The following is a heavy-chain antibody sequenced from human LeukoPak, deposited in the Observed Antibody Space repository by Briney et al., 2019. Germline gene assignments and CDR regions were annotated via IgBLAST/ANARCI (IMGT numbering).Heavy chain of an antibody. J-gene: IGHJ4*02. CDR1: GYTFTSYG. D-gene: IGHD3-22*01. V-gene: IGHV1-18*01. Sequence: ASVKVSCKASGYTFTSYGISWVRQAPGQGLEWMGWISAYNGNTNYAQKLQGRVTMTTDTSTSTAYMELRSLRSDDTAVYYCARLDDYYYGSSGYYFDYWGQGTLVTVSS. CDR3: ARLDDYYYGSSGYYFDY. CDR2: ISAYNGNT.